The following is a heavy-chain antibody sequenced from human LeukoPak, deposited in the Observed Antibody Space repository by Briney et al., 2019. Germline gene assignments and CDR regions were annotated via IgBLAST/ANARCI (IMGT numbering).Heavy chain of an antibody. D-gene: IGHD3-3*01. J-gene: IGHJ4*02. Sequence: ASVKVSCKASGYTFTSYGISWVRQAPEQGLEWMGWISAYNGNTNYAQKLQGRVTMTTDTSTSTAYMELRSLRSDDTAVDYCARVGSLGYDFWSGYQHFDYWGQGTLVTVSS. V-gene: IGHV1-18*01. CDR1: GYTFTSYG. CDR3: ARVGSLGYDFWSGYQHFDY. CDR2: ISAYNGNT.